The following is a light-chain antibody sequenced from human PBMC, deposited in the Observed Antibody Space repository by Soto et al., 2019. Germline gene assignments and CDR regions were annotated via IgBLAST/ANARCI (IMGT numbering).Light chain of an antibody. CDR1: RSVLYSSNNKNY. V-gene: IGKV4-1*01. Sequence: DIVMTQSPDSLAVSVGERATINCRSGRSVLYSSNNKNYLAWYQQKPGQPPKLLIYWASTREYGVPDRFSGSGSGTDFTLTISSLRAEDVAVYYCQQYYSTPPWTFGQGTKVEIK. J-gene: IGKJ1*01. CDR2: WAS. CDR3: QQYYSTPPWT.